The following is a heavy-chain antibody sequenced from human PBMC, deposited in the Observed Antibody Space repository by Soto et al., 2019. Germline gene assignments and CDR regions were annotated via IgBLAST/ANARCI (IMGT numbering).Heavy chain of an antibody. V-gene: IGHV3-30-3*01. Sequence: QVQLVESGGGVVQPGRSLRLSCAASGFTFSSYAMHWVRQAPGKGLEWVAVISYDGSNKYYADSVKGRFTISRDNSKNTLYLQMNSLRAEDTAVYYCARDLLQRYDFWSGYYTDNYGMDVWGQGTTVTVSS. D-gene: IGHD3-3*01. CDR3: ARDLLQRYDFWSGYYTDNYGMDV. J-gene: IGHJ6*02. CDR2: ISYDGSNK. CDR1: GFTFSSYA.